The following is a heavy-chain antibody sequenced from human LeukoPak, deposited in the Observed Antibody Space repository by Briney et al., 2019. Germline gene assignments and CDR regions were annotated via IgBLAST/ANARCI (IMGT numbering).Heavy chain of an antibody. CDR3: ARVRRTYSSGWYGEFDY. Sequence: SETLSLTCAVYGGSFSGYYWSWIRQPPGKGLEWIGEINHSGSTNYNPSLKSRVTISVDTSKNQFSLKLSSVTAADTAVYYCARVRRTYSSGWYGEFDYWGQGTLVTVSS. D-gene: IGHD6-19*01. CDR2: INHSGST. V-gene: IGHV4-34*01. CDR1: GGSFSGYY. J-gene: IGHJ4*02.